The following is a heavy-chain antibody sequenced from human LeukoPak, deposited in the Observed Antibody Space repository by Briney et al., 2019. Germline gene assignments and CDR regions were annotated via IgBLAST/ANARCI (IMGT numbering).Heavy chain of an antibody. V-gene: IGHV4-30-4*01. CDR1: GGSFSDYY. Sequence: SETLSLTCAVYGGSFSDYYWSWIRQPPGKGLEWIGYIYYSGSTYYNPSLKSRVTISVDTSKNQFSLKLSSVTAADTAVYYCARAGGDYGYYYYGMDAWGQGTTVTVSS. CDR2: IYYSGST. D-gene: IGHD4-17*01. J-gene: IGHJ6*02. CDR3: ARAGGDYGYYYYGMDA.